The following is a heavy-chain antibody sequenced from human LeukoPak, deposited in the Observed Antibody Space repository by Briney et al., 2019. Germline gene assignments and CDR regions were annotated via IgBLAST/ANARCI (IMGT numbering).Heavy chain of an antibody. CDR2: ISYDGSKK. CDR1: GFTFSSYA. Sequence: PGGSLRLSCAASGFTFSSYAMHWVRQAPGRGLEWLAVISYDGSKKYYADSVKGRFTISIDNSKNTLYLQMNSLRAEDTAVYYCARDSDDYGDYWGQGTLVSVSS. CDR3: ARDSDDYGDY. D-gene: IGHD3-10*01. J-gene: IGHJ4*02. V-gene: IGHV3-30-3*01.